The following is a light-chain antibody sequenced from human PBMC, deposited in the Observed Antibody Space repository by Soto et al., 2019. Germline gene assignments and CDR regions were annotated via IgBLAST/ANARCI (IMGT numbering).Light chain of an antibody. V-gene: IGKV1-39*01. CDR2: DAS. CDR1: QSISSY. CDR3: QQSYSTLSIT. Sequence: DLQMTQSPSSLSASVGDRVTITCRASQSISSYLNWYQQKPGKAPKLLIYDASSLHSGVPSRFSGSGSGTDFTLTISSLQPEDFATYYCQQSYSTLSITFGQGTRLEIK. J-gene: IGKJ5*01.